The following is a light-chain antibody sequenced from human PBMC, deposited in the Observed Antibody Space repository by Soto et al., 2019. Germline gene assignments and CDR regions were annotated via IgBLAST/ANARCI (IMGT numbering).Light chain of an antibody. CDR3: QQYRDWPRT. J-gene: IGKJ4*02. Sequence: EIVMPPSPTPSASSPDRSTPSCWASQSVDINLAWYQQRPGQAPRLLVYGASTRATDVPGRFSGRGSGTEFTLAINSLQSEDFALYYCQQYRDWPRTFGGGTKVDIK. CDR1: QSVDIN. CDR2: GAS. V-gene: IGKV3-15*01.